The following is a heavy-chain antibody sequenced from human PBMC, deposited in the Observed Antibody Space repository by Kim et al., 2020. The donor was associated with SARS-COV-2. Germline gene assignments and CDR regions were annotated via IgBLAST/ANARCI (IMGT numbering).Heavy chain of an antibody. V-gene: IGHV3-53*01. CDR3: ARGMVGARTRGPNQHRYYYGMDV. J-gene: IGHJ6*02. CDR1: GFTVSSNY. Sequence: GGSLRLSCAASGFTVSSNYMSWVRQAPGKGLEWVSVIYSGGSTYYADSVKGRFTISRDNSKNTLYLQMNSLRAEDTAVYYCARGMVGARTRGPNQHRYYYGMDVWGQGTTVTVSS. CDR2: IYSGGST. D-gene: IGHD1-26*01.